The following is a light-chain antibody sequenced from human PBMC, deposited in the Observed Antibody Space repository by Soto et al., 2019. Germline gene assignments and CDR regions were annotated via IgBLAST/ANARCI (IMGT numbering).Light chain of an antibody. CDR1: QSVSMW. J-gene: IGKJ1*01. V-gene: IGKV1-5*01. CDR2: DAS. CDR3: LQVYSFPRT. Sequence: TQMAQCASTLSASVGDRVTLTYRASQSVSMWLAWYQQKPGKAPRLLIYDASNLESGVPSRFSGSGSGTEFILTINNLQPEDFASYFCLQVYSFPRTFGLGTKVDIK.